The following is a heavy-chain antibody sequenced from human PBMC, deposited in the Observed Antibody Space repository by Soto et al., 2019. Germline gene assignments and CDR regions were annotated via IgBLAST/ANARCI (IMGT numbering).Heavy chain of an antibody. D-gene: IGHD4-17*01. CDR1: SGSISSSNW. J-gene: IGHJ3*02. V-gene: IGHV4-4*02. Sequence: PSETLSLTCAVSSGSISSSNWWSWVRQPPGKGLEWIGEIYHSGSTNYNPSLKSRVTISVDKSKNQFSLKLSSVTAADTAVYYCARAETTVTLSGAFDIWGQGTMVTVSS. CDR3: ARAETTVTLSGAFDI. CDR2: IYHSGST.